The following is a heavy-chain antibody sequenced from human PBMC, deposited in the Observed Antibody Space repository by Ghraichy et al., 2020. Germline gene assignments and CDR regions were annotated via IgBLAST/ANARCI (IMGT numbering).Heavy chain of an antibody. D-gene: IGHD6-19*01. V-gene: IGHV4-34*01. J-gene: IGHJ4*02. Sequence: SETLSLTCAVYGGSFSGYYWSWIRQPPGKGLEWIGEINHSGSTNYNPSLKSRVTISVDTSKNQFSLKLSSVTAADTAVYYCASSSIAVARHNDYWGQGTLVTVSS. CDR2: INHSGST. CDR1: GGSFSGYY. CDR3: ASSSIAVARHNDY.